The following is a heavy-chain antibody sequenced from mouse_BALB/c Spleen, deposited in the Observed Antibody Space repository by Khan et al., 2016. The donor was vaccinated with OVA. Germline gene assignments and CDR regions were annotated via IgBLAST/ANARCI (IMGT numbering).Heavy chain of an antibody. Sequence: QMQLEESGPGLVAPSQSLSITYTISGFSLTNYGVHWVRQPPGKGLEWLVVIWSDGSTTYNSALKSRLTISKDNSKRQVFLKMNSLQTDDTGMYFCARQPYYHYNIMDYWGQGTSVTVSS. CDR1: GFSLTNYG. CDR3: ARQPYYHYNIMDY. D-gene: IGHD2-10*01. V-gene: IGHV2-6-1*01. J-gene: IGHJ4*01. CDR2: IWSDGST.